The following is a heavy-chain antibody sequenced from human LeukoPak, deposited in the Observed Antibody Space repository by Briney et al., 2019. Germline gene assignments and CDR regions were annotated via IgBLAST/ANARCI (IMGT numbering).Heavy chain of an antibody. J-gene: IGHJ4*02. Sequence: SQTVALTCAISGDSVSSNRAAWNRFRQSPSRGLEWLGRTYYTSKWYNDYAVSVKSRITVNPDTSKNQFSLHLNSVTPEDTAVYYCARQGFRRFDGWGQASLLTVSS. D-gene: IGHD3-3*01. CDR1: GDSVSSNRAA. CDR3: ARQGFRRFDG. V-gene: IGHV6-1*01. CDR2: TYYTSKWYN.